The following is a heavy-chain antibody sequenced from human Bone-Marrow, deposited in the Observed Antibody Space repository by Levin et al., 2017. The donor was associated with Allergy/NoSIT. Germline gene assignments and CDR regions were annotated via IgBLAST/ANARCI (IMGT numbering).Heavy chain of an antibody. Sequence: GESLKISCKASGYTFTGYYMHCVRQAPGQGLEWMGWINPNSGGTNYAQKFQGRVTMTRDTSISTAYMELSRLRSDDTAVYYCARVYSSSWYAYYYYGMDVWGQGTTVTVSS. D-gene: IGHD6-13*01. J-gene: IGHJ6*02. CDR1: GYTFTGYY. V-gene: IGHV1-2*02. CDR2: INPNSGGT. CDR3: ARVYSSSWYAYYYYGMDV.